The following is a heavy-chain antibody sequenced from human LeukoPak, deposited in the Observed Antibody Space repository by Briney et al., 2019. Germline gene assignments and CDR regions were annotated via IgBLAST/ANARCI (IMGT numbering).Heavy chain of an antibody. CDR3: ARRQDGHDY. Sequence: SQTLSLTCTVSGVSIANTFYYWNWLRQPAGKGLEWIGRIYTTGSNDYNPSLKSRVTISLDTARNQFSLKLSSVTAADTAVYYCARRQDGHDYWGQGTLVTVSS. CDR2: IYTTGSN. J-gene: IGHJ4*02. V-gene: IGHV4-61*02. CDR1: GVSIANTFYY.